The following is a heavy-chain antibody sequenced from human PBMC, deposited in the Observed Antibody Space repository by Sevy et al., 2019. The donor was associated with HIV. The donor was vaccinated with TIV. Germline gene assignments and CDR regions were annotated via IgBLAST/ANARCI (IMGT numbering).Heavy chain of an antibody. V-gene: IGHV3-15*01. CDR3: TTDSKKRGFSALLDY. D-gene: IGHD3-10*01. J-gene: IGHJ4*02. CDR1: GFTFSNAW. Sequence: GGSLRLSCAASGFTFSNAWMSWVRQAPGKGLEWVGRIKSKTDGGTTDYAAPGKGRFTISRDDSKNTLYLQMNSLKTEDTAIYYCTTDSKKRGFSALLDYWGQGTLVTVSS. CDR2: IKSKTDGGTT.